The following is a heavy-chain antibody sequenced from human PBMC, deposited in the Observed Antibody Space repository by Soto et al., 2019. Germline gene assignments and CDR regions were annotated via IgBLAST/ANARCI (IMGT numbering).Heavy chain of an antibody. J-gene: IGHJ6*02. Sequence: EVQLVESGGGLVQPGGSLRLSCAASGFTFSSYWMSWVRQAPGKGLEWVANIKQDGSEKYYVDSVKGRFTISRDNAKNSLYLQMNSLRAEDTAVYYCARVGYDDFWSGYYYYGMDVWGQGTTVTVSS. V-gene: IGHV3-7*05. CDR2: IKQDGSEK. CDR1: GFTFSSYW. D-gene: IGHD3-3*01. CDR3: ARVGYDDFWSGYYYYGMDV.